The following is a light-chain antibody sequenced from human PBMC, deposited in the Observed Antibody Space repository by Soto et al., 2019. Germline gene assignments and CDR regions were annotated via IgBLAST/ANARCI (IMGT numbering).Light chain of an antibody. CDR3: QHYNNWPPWT. CDR2: GAS. J-gene: IGKJ1*01. Sequence: EIVMTQSPATLSVSPGERATLSCRASQSVNSNLAWYQQKPGQAPRLLFYGASTRATGIPARFSGSGSGTEFTLTISSLQSEDFAVYYCQHYNNWPPWTFGQGTKVEIK. V-gene: IGKV3-15*01. CDR1: QSVNSN.